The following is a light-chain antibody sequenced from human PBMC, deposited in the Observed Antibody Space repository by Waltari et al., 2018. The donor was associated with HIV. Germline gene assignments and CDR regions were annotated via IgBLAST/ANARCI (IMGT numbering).Light chain of an antibody. CDR3: CSYAGSSTWV. CDR1: SSHVGSYNI. Sequence: QSALTQPASVSGSPGQSITISCTGTSSHVGSYNIVSWYQHHPGKGPKLLMYDVSKRPSGVSDRFSGSKSGNTASLTISGLQAEDEADYYCCSYAGSSTWVFGGGTKLTVL. CDR2: DVS. V-gene: IGLV2-23*02. J-gene: IGLJ3*02.